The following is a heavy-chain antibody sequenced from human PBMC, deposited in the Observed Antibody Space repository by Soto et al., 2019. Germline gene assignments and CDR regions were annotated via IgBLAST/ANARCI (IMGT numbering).Heavy chain of an antibody. D-gene: IGHD1-20*01. CDR1: GFTFADYA. CDR3: TGGITGTTPTRDVYYYYYGMDV. Sequence: GGSLRLSCSASGFTFADYAMSWVRQAPGKGLEWVGFIRSQVYGGTTEYAASVKGRFTISRDDSKSIAYLQMNSLKTEDTAVYYCTGGITGTTPTRDVYYYYYGMDVWGQGTTVTVSS. V-gene: IGHV3-49*04. J-gene: IGHJ6*02. CDR2: IRSQVYGGTT.